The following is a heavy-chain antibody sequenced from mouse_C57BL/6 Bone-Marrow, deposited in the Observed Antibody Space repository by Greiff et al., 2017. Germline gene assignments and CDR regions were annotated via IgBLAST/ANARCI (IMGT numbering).Heavy chain of an antibody. CDR2: ISSGGSYT. D-gene: IGHD1-1*01. CDR1: GFTFSSYG. Sequence: EVQLVESGGDLVKPGGSLKLSCAASGFTFSSYGMSWVRPTPDKRLEWVVTISSGGSYTYYPDSVKGRFTISRDHAKNTLYLQMSSLKSEDTAMYYCARHLYGYDAMDYWGQGTSVTVSS. V-gene: IGHV5-6*01. J-gene: IGHJ4*01. CDR3: ARHLYGYDAMDY.